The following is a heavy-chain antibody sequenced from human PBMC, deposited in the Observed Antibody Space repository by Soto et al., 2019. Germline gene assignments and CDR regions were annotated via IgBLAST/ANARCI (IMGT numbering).Heavy chain of an antibody. V-gene: IGHV3-23*01. CDR1: GFTFSSYA. CDR2: ISGSGGST. Sequence: GGSLRLSCAASGFTFSSYAMSWVRQAPGKGLEWVSAISGSGGSTYYADSVKGRFTISRDNSKNTLYLQMNSLRAEDTAVYYCAKDQFKQPLRFLTHRYYYYGMDVWGQGTTVTVSS. D-gene: IGHD3-3*01. CDR3: AKDQFKQPLRFLTHRYYYYGMDV. J-gene: IGHJ6*02.